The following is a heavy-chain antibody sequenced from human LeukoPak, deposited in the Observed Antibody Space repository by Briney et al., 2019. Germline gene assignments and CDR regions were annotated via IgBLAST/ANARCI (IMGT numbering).Heavy chain of an antibody. J-gene: IGHJ6*03. CDR1: GYTFTSYG. D-gene: IGHD1/OR15-1a*01. V-gene: IGHV1-18*01. CDR3: ARTAPGTSLGGYYYYMDV. CDR2: ISVYNGNT. Sequence: GASVRVSCRASGYTFTSYGINWVRQAPGQGLEWMGWISVYNGNTNYAQNLQGRVTMTTDTSTSTAHMELRSLRSDDTAVYYCARTAPGTSLGGYYYYMDVWGKGTTVTVSS.